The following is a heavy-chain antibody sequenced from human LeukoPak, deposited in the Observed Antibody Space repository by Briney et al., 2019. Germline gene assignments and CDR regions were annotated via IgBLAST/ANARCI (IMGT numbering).Heavy chain of an antibody. CDR3: ARVDSSGWDGFDY. CDR1: GGSLSSYY. D-gene: IGHD6-19*01. CDR2: IYYSGST. Sequence: SETLSLTCTVSGGSLSSYYWSWIRQPPAKGLEWIGYIYYSGSTNYNPSLKSRVTIPVDTSKNQSSLKLSSVTAADTAVYYCARVDSSGWDGFDYWGQGTLVTVSS. V-gene: IGHV4-59*01. J-gene: IGHJ4*02.